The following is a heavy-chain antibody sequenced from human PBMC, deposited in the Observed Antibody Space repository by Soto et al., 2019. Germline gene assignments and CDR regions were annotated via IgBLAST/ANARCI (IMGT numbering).Heavy chain of an antibody. J-gene: IGHJ4*02. CDR1: GGSFSGYY. V-gene: IGHV4-34*01. CDR3: ARGGRRYSGGGYNY. CDR2: INHSGST. Sequence: QVQLQQWGAGLLKTSETLSLTCAVYGGSFSGYYWSRIRQPQGKGREWIGEINHSGSTNYNPSLKRRGTISVDASKTQFSLKLSSVTEADTAVEYCARGGRRYSGGGYNYWGQGTLVTVSS. D-gene: IGHD6-19*01.